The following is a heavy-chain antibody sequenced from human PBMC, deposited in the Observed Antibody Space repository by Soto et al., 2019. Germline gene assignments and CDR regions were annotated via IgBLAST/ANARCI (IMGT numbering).Heavy chain of an antibody. CDR2: IIPIFGTA. CDR3: ATSISGHSYGPRGGYYNGFDP. J-gene: IGHJ5*02. Sequence: GASVKVSCKASGGTFSSYAISWVRQAPGQGLEWMGGIIPIFGTANYAQKFQGRVTITADESTSTAYMELSSLRSEDTAVYYCATSISGHSYGPRGGYYNGFDPWGQGTLVTVSS. V-gene: IGHV1-69*13. D-gene: IGHD5-18*01. CDR1: GGTFSSYA.